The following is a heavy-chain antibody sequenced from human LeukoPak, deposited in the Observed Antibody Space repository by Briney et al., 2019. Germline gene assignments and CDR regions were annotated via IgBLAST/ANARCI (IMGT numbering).Heavy chain of an antibody. CDR1: GGTFSSYA. D-gene: IGHD5-18*01. CDR2: IIPIFGTA. V-gene: IGHV1-69*13. Sequence: GASVKVSCKASGGTFSSYAINWVRQAPGQGLEWMGGIIPIFGTANYAQKFQGRVTITADESTSTAYMELSSLRSEDTAVYYCARDVKAMVWYNWFDPWGQGTLVTVSS. CDR3: ARDVKAMVWYNWFDP. J-gene: IGHJ5*02.